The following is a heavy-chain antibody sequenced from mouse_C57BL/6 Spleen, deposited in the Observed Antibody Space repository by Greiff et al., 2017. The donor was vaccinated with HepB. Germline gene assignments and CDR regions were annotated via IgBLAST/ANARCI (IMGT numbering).Heavy chain of an antibody. D-gene: IGHD1-1*01. CDR2: IWWDDDK. J-gene: IGHJ4*01. CDR3: ARPLITTVVATGAMDY. CDR1: GFSLSTFGMG. Sequence: QVTLKESGPGILQPSQTLSLTCSFSGFSLSTFGMGVGWIRQPSGKGLEWLAHIWWDDDKYYNPALKSRLTISKDTSKNQVFLKLAIVDTADTATYYCARPLITTVVATGAMDYWGQGTSVTVSS. V-gene: IGHV8-8*01.